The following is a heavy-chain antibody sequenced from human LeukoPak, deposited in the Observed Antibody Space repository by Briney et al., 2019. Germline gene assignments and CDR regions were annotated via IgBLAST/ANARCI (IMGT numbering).Heavy chain of an antibody. D-gene: IGHD1-7*01. CDR2: IIPIFGTA. CDR3: ARGTSGTTSLFY. J-gene: IGHJ4*02. CDR1: GGTFSSYA. Sequence: SVKVSCKASGGTFSSYAISWVRQAPGQELEWMGRIIPIFGTANYAQKFQGRVTITTDESTSTAYMELSSLRSEDTAVYYCARGTSGTTSLFYWGQGTLVTVSS. V-gene: IGHV1-69*05.